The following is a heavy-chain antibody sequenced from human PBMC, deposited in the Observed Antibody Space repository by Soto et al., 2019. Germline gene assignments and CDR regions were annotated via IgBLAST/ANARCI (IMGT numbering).Heavy chain of an antibody. J-gene: IGHJ5*02. CDR3: AKEGGIRNSGYVRGFDP. V-gene: IGHV3-30*18. CDR1: GFTFSSYG. D-gene: IGHD5-12*01. Sequence: GSLRLSCAASGFTFSSYGMHWVRQAPGKGLEWVAVISYDGSNKYYADSVKGRFTISRDNSKNTLYLQMNSLRAEDTAVYYCAKEGGIRNSGYVRGFDPWGQGTLVTVSS. CDR2: ISYDGSNK.